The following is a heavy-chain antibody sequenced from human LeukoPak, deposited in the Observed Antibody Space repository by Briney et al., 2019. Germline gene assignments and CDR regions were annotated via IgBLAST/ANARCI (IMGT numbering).Heavy chain of an antibody. J-gene: IGHJ3*01. D-gene: IGHD3-3*01. Sequence: EASVKVSCKASGYSFTGYYIHRVRQAPGQGLEWMGWINPKSGGTDSAEKFEGRVTMTRDTPIRTSFLELGRLKSDDTAVYYCTRETGANYDPGAFDVWGQGTMVTVSS. CDR3: TRETGANYDPGAFDV. CDR2: INPKSGGT. CDR1: GYSFTGYY. V-gene: IGHV1-2*02.